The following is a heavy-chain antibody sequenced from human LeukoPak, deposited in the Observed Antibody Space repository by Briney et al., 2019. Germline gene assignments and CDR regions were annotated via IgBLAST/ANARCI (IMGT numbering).Heavy chain of an antibody. D-gene: IGHD5-18*01. CDR1: GGSISSYY. J-gene: IGHJ3*02. CDR3: ARDGDTAMILFAFDM. V-gene: IGHV4-59*01. CDR2: THYTGST. Sequence: PSETLSLTCTVSGGSISSYYWSWIRQPPGKGLEWIGYTHYTGSTSVNPSLKSRVTISVDTSKNQFSLKVSSVTAADTAVYYCARDGDTAMILFAFDMWGQGTMVTVSS.